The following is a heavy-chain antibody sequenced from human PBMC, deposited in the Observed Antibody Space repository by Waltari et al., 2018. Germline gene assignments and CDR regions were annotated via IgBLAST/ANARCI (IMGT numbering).Heavy chain of an antibody. D-gene: IGHD2-2*01. Sequence: EVQLVESGGGLVKPGGSLRLSCEASGFTFGSYNMHWVRQAPGKGLEWVSSISASSVYIYYADSVKGRFTISRDNAKNSLYLEMKSLGADETAVYYCARGDLGYCSTARCFDFDSWGQGTLVTVSS. J-gene: IGHJ4*02. CDR2: ISASSVYI. CDR1: GFTFGSYN. V-gene: IGHV3-21*02. CDR3: ARGDLGYCSTARCFDFDS.